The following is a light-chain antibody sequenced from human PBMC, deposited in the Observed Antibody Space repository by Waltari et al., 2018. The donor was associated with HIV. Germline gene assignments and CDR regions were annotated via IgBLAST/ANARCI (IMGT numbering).Light chain of an antibody. CDR3: GTWDTSLSAGV. J-gene: IGLJ3*02. Sequence: QSVLTQPPSVSAAPGQKVVISCSGSRHNIGNNYLSWFQQLPGTAPKFIIYDNNKRPSGIPDRFSGSRSGTSATLSITGLQTGDEADYYCGTWDTSLSAGVFGGGTKVTVL. CDR2: DNN. CDR1: RHNIGNNY. V-gene: IGLV1-51*01.